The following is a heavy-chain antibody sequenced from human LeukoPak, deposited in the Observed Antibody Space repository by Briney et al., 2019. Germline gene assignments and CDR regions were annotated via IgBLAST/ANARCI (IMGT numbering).Heavy chain of an antibody. Sequence: SETLSLTCTVSGGSISSYYWSWIRQPPGKGLEWIGYIYYSGSTNYNPSLKNRVTISVDTSKNQFSLKLSSVTAADTAVYYCARADYYDSSVGAFDIWGQGTMVTVSS. CDR1: GGSISSYY. D-gene: IGHD3-22*01. J-gene: IGHJ3*02. CDR3: ARADYYDSSVGAFDI. CDR2: IYYSGST. V-gene: IGHV4-59*01.